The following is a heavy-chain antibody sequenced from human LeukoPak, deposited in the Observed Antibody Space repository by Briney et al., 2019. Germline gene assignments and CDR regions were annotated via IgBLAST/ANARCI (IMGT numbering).Heavy chain of an antibody. J-gene: IGHJ4*02. CDR3: ARGRAVTGSTVIDY. CDR2: ISSDGGNR. D-gene: IGHD6-19*01. CDR1: GFTFSSYA. Sequence: GGSRRLSCAASGFTFSSYAMHWVRRAPGKALEWVATISSDGGNRYYSDSVKGRFTISRDNSKNTLYLQMNSLRPEDTAVFHCARGRAVTGSTVIDYWGQGTLVTVSS. V-gene: IGHV3-30-3*01.